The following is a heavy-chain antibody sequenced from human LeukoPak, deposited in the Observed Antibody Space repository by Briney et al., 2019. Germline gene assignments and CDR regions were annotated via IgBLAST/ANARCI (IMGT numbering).Heavy chain of an antibody. CDR1: GFTFENYW. CDR2: IKEGGSEK. CDR3: ARGGSRGSLDN. V-gene: IGHV3-7*04. J-gene: IGHJ4*02. D-gene: IGHD1-26*01. Sequence: GGSLRLSCAASGFTFENYWMIWVRQAPGKGLEWVAHIKEGGSEKYYADSVEGRFTISRDNAKNSLYMEMNGLRVEDTAVYYCARGGSRGSLDNWGQGALVTVSS.